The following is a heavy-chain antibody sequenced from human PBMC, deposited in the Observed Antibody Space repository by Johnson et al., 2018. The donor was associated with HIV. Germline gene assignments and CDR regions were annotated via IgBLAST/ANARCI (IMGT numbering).Heavy chain of an antibody. V-gene: IGHV3-66*01. Sequence: VQLVESGGDLVKPGGSLSPPCPAPGFPFSEAWMTGVRQAPGKGLEWVSVIYTVGSTSYAASVKGRFTISRDSSKNTLFLQLNSLRADDTAVYYCAKDGAFDIWGQGTLVTVSS. CDR1: GFPFSEAW. CDR3: AKDGAFDI. J-gene: IGHJ3*02. CDR2: IYTVGST.